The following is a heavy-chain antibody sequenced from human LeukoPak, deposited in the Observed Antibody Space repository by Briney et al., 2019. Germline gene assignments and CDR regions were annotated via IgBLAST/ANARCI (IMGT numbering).Heavy chain of an antibody. D-gene: IGHD5-18*01. J-gene: IGHJ4*02. CDR2: IDWDGDE. CDR1: GFSLTNYGMG. V-gene: IGHV2-70*04. CDR3: ARDQMTDMVLGIFDY. Sequence: ESGPALVKPTQTLTLTCSFSGFSLTNYGMGVSWIRQSPGKPLEWLARIDWDGDEWFTTSLKTRLSISKDTSKNQVVLTMTNMDPADTATYYCARDQMTDMVLGIFDYWGQGTLVTVSS.